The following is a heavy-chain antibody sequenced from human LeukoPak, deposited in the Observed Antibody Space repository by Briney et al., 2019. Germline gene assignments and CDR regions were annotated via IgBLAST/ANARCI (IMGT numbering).Heavy chain of an antibody. V-gene: IGHV1-8*01. CDR2: MNPNSGNT. J-gene: IGHJ4*02. CDR1: GYTFTSYD. CDR3: ARAPVVPAAMYYFDY. D-gene: IGHD2-2*01. Sequence: ASVKVSCKASGYTFTSYDINWVRQATGQGLEWMGWMNPNSGNTGYAQKFQGRVTMTRNTSISTAYMELSRLRSDDTAVYYCARAPVVPAAMYYFDYWGQGTLVTVSS.